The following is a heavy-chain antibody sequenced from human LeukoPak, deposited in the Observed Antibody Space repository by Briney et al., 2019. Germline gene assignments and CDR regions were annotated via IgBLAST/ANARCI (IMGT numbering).Heavy chain of an antibody. CDR2: ISVYNGKT. Sequence: ASVKVSWKASGYRFTSYGISWVRQAPGQGLEWMGWISVYNGKTNYAQKFQGRVTMTTDTSTSTAYMDLRSLRSDDTAVYYCARAGTPAYYYYMDVWGKGTTVTVSS. CDR1: GYRFTSYG. J-gene: IGHJ6*03. V-gene: IGHV1-18*01. D-gene: IGHD1-26*01. CDR3: ARAGTPAYYYYMDV.